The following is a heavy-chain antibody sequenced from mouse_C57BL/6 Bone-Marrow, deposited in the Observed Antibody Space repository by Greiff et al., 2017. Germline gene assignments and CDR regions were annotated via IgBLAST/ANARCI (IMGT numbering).Heavy chain of an antibody. D-gene: IGHD2-5*01. Sequence: QVQLQQPGAELVKPGASVKVSCKASGYTFTSYWMHWVKQRPGQGLEWIGRLHPSASDTNYNQKFTGKATLPVYKSSSTAYMQLSSLTSDDSAVYYCSRPNYSNYECAMDDWGQGTSGTVSA. J-gene: IGHJ4*01. CDR2: LHPSASDT. V-gene: IGHV1-74*01. CDR3: SRPNYSNYECAMDD. CDR1: GYTFTSYW.